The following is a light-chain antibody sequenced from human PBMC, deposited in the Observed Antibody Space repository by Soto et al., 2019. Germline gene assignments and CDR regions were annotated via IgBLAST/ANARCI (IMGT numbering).Light chain of an antibody. V-gene: IGKV3-15*01. CDR2: DAS. CDR3: QQYNNWPQT. J-gene: IGKJ1*01. CDR1: QSLRSS. Sequence: EIVMPQSPATLSVSPGARATLSCRASQSLRSSLAWYQQKPGQAPRLLIYDASTRATGIPARFSGSGSGTDFTLTISGLQSEDFAVYYCQQYNNWPQTFGQGTKVDIK.